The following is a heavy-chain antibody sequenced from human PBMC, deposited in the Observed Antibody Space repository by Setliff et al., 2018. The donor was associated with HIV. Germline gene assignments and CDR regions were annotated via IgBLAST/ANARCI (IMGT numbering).Heavy chain of an antibody. D-gene: IGHD5-18*01. V-gene: IGHV3-21*01. J-gene: IGHJ4*02. CDR3: ARDGYSYGFFDY. CDR2: ITSRSSYM. CDR1: GFTFSSYW. Sequence: KTGGSLRLSCAASGFTFSSYWMSWVRQAPGKGLEWVSSITSRSSYMYYADSVKGRFTISRDNAKNSLYLQMNSLRAEDTAVYYCARDGYSYGFFDYWGQGTLVTVSS.